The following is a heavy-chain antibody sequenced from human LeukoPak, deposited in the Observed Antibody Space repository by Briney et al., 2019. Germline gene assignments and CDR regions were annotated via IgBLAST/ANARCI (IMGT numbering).Heavy chain of an antibody. Sequence: GGSLRLSCAASGFTFSSYAMSWVRQAPGKGLEWVSVIYSGGSTYYADSVKGRFTISRDNSKNTLYLQTNSLRTDDTAVYYCARGLVSGSQRGYFDYWGHGALVTVSS. V-gene: IGHV3-66*02. CDR1: GFTFSSYA. CDR2: IYSGGST. D-gene: IGHD1-26*01. CDR3: ARGLVSGSQRGYFDY. J-gene: IGHJ4*01.